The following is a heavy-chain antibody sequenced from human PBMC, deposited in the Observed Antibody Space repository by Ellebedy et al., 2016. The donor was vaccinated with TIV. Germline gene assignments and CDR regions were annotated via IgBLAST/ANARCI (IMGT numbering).Heavy chain of an antibody. CDR2: FDPEDGEA. J-gene: IGHJ3*02. CDR1: GYTLTELS. D-gene: IGHD2-8*01. Sequence: AASVKVSCKVSGYTLTELSMHWVRQPPGKGLEWMGGFDPEDGEAIYAQKFQGRVTMTEDTSTDTAYMALSSLTSEDTAVYYCATDLRYCMNGVCFKRHDAFDIWGQGTMVTVSS. V-gene: IGHV1-24*01. CDR3: ATDLRYCMNGVCFKRHDAFDI.